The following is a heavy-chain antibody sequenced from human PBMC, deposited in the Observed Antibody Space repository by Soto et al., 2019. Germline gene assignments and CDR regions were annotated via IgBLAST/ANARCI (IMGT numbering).Heavy chain of an antibody. Sequence: GGSLRHSCASSGFPVSSNYMIWVRQAPGKGLEWVSVIYSGGSTYYADSVKGRFTISRDNSKNTLYLQMNSLRAEDTAVYYCARDKVGSSAGFQYYYYGMDVWGQGTTVTVSS. CDR3: ARDKVGSSAGFQYYYYGMDV. CDR1: GFPVSSNY. V-gene: IGHV3-53*01. J-gene: IGHJ6*02. CDR2: IYSGGST. D-gene: IGHD6-6*01.